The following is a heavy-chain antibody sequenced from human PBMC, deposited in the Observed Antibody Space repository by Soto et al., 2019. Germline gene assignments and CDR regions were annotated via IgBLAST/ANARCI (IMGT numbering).Heavy chain of an antibody. D-gene: IGHD2-15*01. CDR3: ASRRWLDY. J-gene: IGHJ4*02. CDR1: GGSFSGYY. Sequence: QVQLQQWGAGLLKPSETLSLTCAVYGGSFSGYYWSWIRQPPGKGLEWIGEINHSGSTNYNPSLKSRVTLSVDTSKNQFSLKLSSVTAADTAVYYCASRRWLDYWGQGTLVTVSS. CDR2: INHSGST. V-gene: IGHV4-34*01.